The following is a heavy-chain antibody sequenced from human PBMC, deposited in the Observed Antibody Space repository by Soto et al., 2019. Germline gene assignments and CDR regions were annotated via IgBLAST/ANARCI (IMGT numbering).Heavy chain of an antibody. CDR3: AKDYQRRVFHHTAMALDAFDI. CDR1: GFTFSSYG. Sequence: PGGSLRLSCAASGFTFSSYGMHWVRQAPGKGLEWVAVISGSGGSTYYADSVKGRFTISRDNSKNTLYLQMNSLRAEDTAVYYCAKDYQRRVFHHTAMALDAFDIWGQGTMVTVSS. D-gene: IGHD5-18*01. V-gene: IGHV3-23*01. J-gene: IGHJ3*02. CDR2: ISGSGGST.